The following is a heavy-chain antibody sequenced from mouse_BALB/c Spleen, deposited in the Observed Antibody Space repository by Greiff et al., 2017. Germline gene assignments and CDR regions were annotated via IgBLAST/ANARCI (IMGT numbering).Heavy chain of an antibody. D-gene: IGHD2-1*01. J-gene: IGHJ4*01. CDR2: IWAGGST. CDR1: GFSLTSYG. V-gene: IGHV2-9*02. Sequence: VKLIESGPGLVAPSQSLSITCTVSGFSLTSYGVHWVRQPPGKGLEWLGVIWAGGSTNYNSALMSRLSISKDNSKSQVFLKMNSLQTDDTAMYYCARDGYGNYKVNYAMDYWGQGTSVTVSS. CDR3: ARDGYGNYKVNYAMDY.